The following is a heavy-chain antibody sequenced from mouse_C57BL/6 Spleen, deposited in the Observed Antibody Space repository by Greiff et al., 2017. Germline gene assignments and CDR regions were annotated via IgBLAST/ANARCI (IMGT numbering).Heavy chain of an antibody. Sequence: QVQLQQPGAELVRPGSSVKLSCKASGYTFTSYWMDWVKQRPGQGLEWIGKIYPSDSETHYNQKFKDKATLTVDKSSSTAYMQLSSLTSEDSAVYYCAREGEKGPYYAMDYWGQGTSVTVSS. J-gene: IGHJ4*01. V-gene: IGHV1-61*01. D-gene: IGHD3-3*01. CDR2: IYPSDSET. CDR1: GYTFTSYW. CDR3: AREGEKGPYYAMDY.